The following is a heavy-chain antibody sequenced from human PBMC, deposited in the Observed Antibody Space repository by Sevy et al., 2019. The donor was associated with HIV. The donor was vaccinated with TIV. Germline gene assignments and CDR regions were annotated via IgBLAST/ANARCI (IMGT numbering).Heavy chain of an antibody. V-gene: IGHV3-7*03. CDR1: GFMFSNYW. CDR2: MKRDGSEK. CDR3: ARDCSSTSCLWGMDV. D-gene: IGHD2-2*01. J-gene: IGHJ6*02. Sequence: GGSLRLSCVASGFMFSNYWMSWVRQAPGKGLEWVANMKRDGSEKYYVASVKGRFTISRDNAKNSLYLQMNSLRVEDTAVYYCARDCSSTSCLWGMDVWGPGTTVTVSS.